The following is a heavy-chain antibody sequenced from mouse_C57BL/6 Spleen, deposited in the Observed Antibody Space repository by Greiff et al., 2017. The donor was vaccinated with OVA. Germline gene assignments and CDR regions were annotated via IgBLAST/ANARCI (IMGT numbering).Heavy chain of an antibody. J-gene: IGHJ4*01. CDR1: GYAFTNYL. CDR3: ARSDTTDYYAMDY. CDR2: INPGSGGT. D-gene: IGHD1-1*01. Sequence: QVQLQQSGAELVRPGTSVKVSCKASGYAFTNYLIEWVKQRPGQGLEWIGVINPGSGGTNYNEKFKGKATLTADKSSSTAYMQLSSLTSEDSAVYFCARSDTTDYYAMDYWGQGTSVTVSS. V-gene: IGHV1-54*01.